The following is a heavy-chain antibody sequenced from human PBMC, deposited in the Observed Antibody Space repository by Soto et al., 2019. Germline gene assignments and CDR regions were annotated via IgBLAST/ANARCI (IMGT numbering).Heavy chain of an antibody. V-gene: IGHV1-18*04. CDR3: ARRVDFYYYGMDV. J-gene: IGHJ6*02. Sequence: ASVKVSCKASGYTFTGYYMHWVRQAPGQGLEWMGWISAYNGNTNYAQKLQGRVTMTTDTSTSTAYMELRSLRSDDTAVYYCARRVDFYYYGMDVWGQGTTVTVSS. CDR1: GYTFTGYY. CDR2: ISAYNGNT. D-gene: IGHD3-3*01.